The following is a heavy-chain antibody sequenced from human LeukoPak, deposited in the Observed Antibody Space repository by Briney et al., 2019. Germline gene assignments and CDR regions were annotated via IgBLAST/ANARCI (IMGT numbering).Heavy chain of an antibody. Sequence: SQTLSLTCTVSGGSISSGDYYWSWIRQPPGKGLEWIGYIYYSGSTYYNPSLKSRVTISVDTSKNQFSLKLSSVTAADTAVYYCARVVPAATQFDYWGQGTLVTVSS. V-gene: IGHV4-30-4*01. CDR3: ARVVPAATQFDY. CDR2: IYYSGST. CDR1: GGSISSGDYY. J-gene: IGHJ4*02. D-gene: IGHD2-2*01.